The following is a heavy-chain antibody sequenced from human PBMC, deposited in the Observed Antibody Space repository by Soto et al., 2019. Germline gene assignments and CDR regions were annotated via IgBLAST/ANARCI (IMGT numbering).Heavy chain of an antibody. J-gene: IGHJ6*02. V-gene: IGHV4-4*03. Sequence: PENLSVTCAVSGGSLSSSNWWSWVRQPPRKGLEGIGEIYHSGSTNYNPSLKSRVTISVDKSKNQFSLKLSSVTAADTAVYYCARARSYSSVYAYYGMDVRGQGTTVTVSS. D-gene: IGHD6-19*01. CDR3: ARARSYSSVYAYYGMDV. CDR2: IYHSGST. CDR1: GGSLSSSNW.